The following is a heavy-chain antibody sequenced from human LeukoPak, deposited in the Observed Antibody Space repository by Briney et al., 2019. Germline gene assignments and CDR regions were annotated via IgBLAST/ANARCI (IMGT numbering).Heavy chain of an antibody. V-gene: IGHV3-15*01. CDR3: ATDYYYDSPGLFDY. Sequence: FSSYYWSWVRQPPGKGLEWVGRIKSKRDGGTTDYAAPVKGRFTISRDDSKSTLYLQMNSPRTEDTAVYYCATDYYYDSPGLFDYWGQGSLVTVSS. J-gene: IGHJ4*02. D-gene: IGHD3-22*01. CDR1: FSSYY. CDR2: IKSKRDGGTT.